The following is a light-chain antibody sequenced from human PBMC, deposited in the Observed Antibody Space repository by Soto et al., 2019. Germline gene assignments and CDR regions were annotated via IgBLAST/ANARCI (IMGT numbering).Light chain of an antibody. CDR1: SSDVGGYNY. V-gene: IGLV2-11*01. J-gene: IGLJ1*01. Sequence: QSVLAQPPSASGSPGQSVTISCTGTSSDVGGYNYVSWYQQHPGKAPKLMIYDVSKRPSGVPDRFSGSKSGNTASLTISGLQAEDEADYYCCSYAGSYVVFGTGTKVTVL. CDR2: DVS. CDR3: CSYAGSYVV.